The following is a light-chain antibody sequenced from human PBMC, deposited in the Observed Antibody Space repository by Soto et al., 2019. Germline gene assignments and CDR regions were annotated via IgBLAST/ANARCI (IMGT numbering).Light chain of an antibody. J-gene: IGKJ3*01. CDR3: PKYSSVPV. V-gene: IGKV1-27*01. CDR2: AAY. CDR1: QDISNF. Sequence: DIQMTQSPPSLSASVGDRVTITCRARQDISNFVAWYQQKPGKAPKLLIYAAYTLPSGVPSRFSGSGSGTDFTLTINRLQSEDVATYSCPKYSSVPVFGPGTKVDIK.